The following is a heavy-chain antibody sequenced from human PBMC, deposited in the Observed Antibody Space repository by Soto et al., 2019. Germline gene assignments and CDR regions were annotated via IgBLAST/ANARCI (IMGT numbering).Heavy chain of an antibody. V-gene: IGHV1-69*13. CDR1: GDIFRSYG. CDR3: ARVRCFNGLCHTADYGMDV. D-gene: IGHD2-8*01. CDR2: IIPISGTT. Sequence: SVKVSCKASGDIFRSYGINWVRQAPGQGLEWMGGIIPISGTTNYAQKFQGRVAITADESTDTVYMELSRLRSEDTAVYFCARVRCFNGLCHTADYGMDVWGQGTTVTVSS. J-gene: IGHJ6*02.